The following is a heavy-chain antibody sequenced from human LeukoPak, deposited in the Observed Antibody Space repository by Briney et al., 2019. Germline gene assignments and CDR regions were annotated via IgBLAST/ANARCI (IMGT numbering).Heavy chain of an antibody. J-gene: IGHJ3*01. CDR2: FYSCGGP. CDR3: ATLRMGSCDL. CDR1: GFTLSSDY. V-gene: IGHV3-66*03. Sequence: GGSLRLSCGASGFTLSSDYMLGVRRGPGQGVEWVLLFYSCGGPVFADSVKGRFNLFRDSSQNMVYLQMNPLRSQGTAVFLFATLRMGSCDLWGRGTMATVSS. D-gene: IGHD2-15*01.